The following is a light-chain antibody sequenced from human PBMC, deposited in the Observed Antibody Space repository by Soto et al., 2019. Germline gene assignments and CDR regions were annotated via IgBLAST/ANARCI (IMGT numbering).Light chain of an antibody. CDR1: QSISSY. Sequence: DIQMTQSPSPLSASVGDRVYITCRTSQSISSYLNWYQAKPGKAPKLLIYEASTLESGVPSRFSGSGSGTDFTITISSLQPEDSATYYCQQSYGSPHFTFGPGTRVDI. V-gene: IGKV1-39*01. CDR3: QQSYGSPHFT. J-gene: IGKJ3*01. CDR2: EAS.